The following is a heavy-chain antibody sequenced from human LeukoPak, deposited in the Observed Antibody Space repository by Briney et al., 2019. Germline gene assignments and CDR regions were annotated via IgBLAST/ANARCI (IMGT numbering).Heavy chain of an antibody. V-gene: IGHV3-23*01. D-gene: IGHD3-9*01. J-gene: IGHJ4*02. CDR2: ISGSGGST. CDR1: GFTFSSYA. CDR3: AKTPGGYYDTLTGYYPFDY. Sequence: GGSLRLSCAASGFTFSSYAMSWVRQAPGKGLEWVSAISGSGGSTYYADSVKGRFTISRDNSKNTLYLQMNSLRAEDTAVYYCAKTPGGYYDTLTGYYPFDYWGQGTLVTVSS.